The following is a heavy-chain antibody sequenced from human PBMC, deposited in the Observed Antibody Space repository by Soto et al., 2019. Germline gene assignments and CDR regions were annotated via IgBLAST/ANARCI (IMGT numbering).Heavy chain of an antibody. D-gene: IGHD3-22*01. V-gene: IGHV3-21*01. Sequence: GGSLRLSCAASGFTFSYYSMNWVRQAPGKGLEWVSSISSSSSYIYYADSVKGRFAISRDNAKNSLYLQMNSLRAEDTAVYYCARVYYYDSSGFLIWGQGTLVTVSS. CDR2: ISSSSSYI. CDR1: GFTFSYYS. CDR3: ARVYYYDSSGFLI. J-gene: IGHJ4*02.